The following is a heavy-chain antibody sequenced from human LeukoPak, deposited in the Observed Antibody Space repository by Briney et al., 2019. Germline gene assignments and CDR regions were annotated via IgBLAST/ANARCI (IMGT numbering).Heavy chain of an antibody. J-gene: IGHJ6*02. V-gene: IGHV3-33*01. Sequence: GRSLRLSCAASGFTFSSYGMHWVRQAPGKGLEWVAVIWYDGSNKYYADSVKGRFTISRDNSKNTLYLQMSSLRAEDTAVYYCARDLDYGGNLREEYGMDVWGRGTTVTVSS. CDR3: ARDLDYGGNLREEYGMDV. CDR2: IWYDGSNK. CDR1: GFTFSSYG. D-gene: IGHD4-23*01.